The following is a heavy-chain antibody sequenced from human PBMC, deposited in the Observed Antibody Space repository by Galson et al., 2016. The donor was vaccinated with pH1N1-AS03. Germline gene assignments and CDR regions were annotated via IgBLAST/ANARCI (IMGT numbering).Heavy chain of an antibody. CDR3: ARDANYDFWSGHDAFDI. D-gene: IGHD3-3*01. CDR2: IIAMFGTA. V-gene: IGHV1-69*06. CDR1: GYRFTGYY. J-gene: IGHJ3*02. Sequence: SVKVSCKASGYRFTGYYLHWVRQAPGQGLEWMGGIIAMFGTANYAQKVQGRVTITADKSTSTAYMELSSLRSEDTAVYYCARDANYDFWSGHDAFDIWGQGTMVTVSS.